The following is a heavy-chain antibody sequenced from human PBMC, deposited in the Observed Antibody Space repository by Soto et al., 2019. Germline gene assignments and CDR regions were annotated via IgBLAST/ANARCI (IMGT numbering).Heavy chain of an antibody. CDR3: ARDYYGSGSYYKPFDY. CDR2: IIPIFGTA. J-gene: IGHJ4*02. CDR1: GGTFSSYA. Sequence: QVQLVQSGAEVKKPGSSVKVSCKASGGTFSSYAISWVRQAPGQGLEWMGGIIPIFGTANYAQKFQGRVTITADESTSTAYLELSGLRSEDTAVYYCARDYYGSGSYYKPFDYWGQGTLVTVSS. D-gene: IGHD3-10*01. V-gene: IGHV1-69*01.